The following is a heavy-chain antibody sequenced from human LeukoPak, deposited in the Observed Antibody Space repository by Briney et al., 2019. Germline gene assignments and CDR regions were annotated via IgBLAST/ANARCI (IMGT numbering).Heavy chain of an antibody. V-gene: IGHV4-34*01. Sequence: PSETPSLTCAVYGGSFSGYYWSWIRQPPGKGLEWIGEINHSGSTNYNPSLKSRVTISVDTSKNQFSLKLSSVTAADTAVYYCARALGATVVTLNRRHWFDPWGQGTLVTVSS. J-gene: IGHJ5*02. CDR3: ARALGATVVTLNRRHWFDP. CDR1: GGSFSGYY. CDR2: INHSGST. D-gene: IGHD4-23*01.